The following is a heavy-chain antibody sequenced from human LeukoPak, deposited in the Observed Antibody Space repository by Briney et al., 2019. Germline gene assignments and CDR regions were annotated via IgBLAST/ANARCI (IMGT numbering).Heavy chain of an antibody. J-gene: IGHJ4*02. Sequence: SGGSLRLSCAASGFTFSSYGVHWVRQAPGKGLEWVAAISHDGTNIHYAESVKGRFTISRDNSKNMLYLQMNSLRAEDTALYYCAETGPTDFWGQGTLVTVSS. D-gene: IGHD3-9*01. CDR3: AETGPTDF. CDR2: ISHDGTNI. V-gene: IGHV3-30*03. CDR1: GFTFSSYG.